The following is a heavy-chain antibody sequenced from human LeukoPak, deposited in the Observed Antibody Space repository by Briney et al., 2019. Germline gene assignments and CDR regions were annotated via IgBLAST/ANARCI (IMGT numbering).Heavy chain of an antibody. V-gene: IGHV1-2*04. J-gene: IGHJ5*02. D-gene: IGHD6-19*01. CDR2: INPNSGGT. Sequence: GASVKVSCKASGYTFTSYYMHWVRQAPGQGLEWMGWINPNSGGTNYAQKFQGWVTMTRDTSISTAYMELSRLRSDDTAVYYCARGPFIAVAPNWFDPWGQGTLVTVSS. CDR3: ARGPFIAVAPNWFDP. CDR1: GYTFTSYY.